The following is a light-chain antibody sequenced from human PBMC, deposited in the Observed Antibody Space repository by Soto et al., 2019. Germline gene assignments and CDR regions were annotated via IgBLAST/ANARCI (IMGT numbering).Light chain of an antibody. Sequence: QSALTQPASVSGSPGQSITISCTGTSSDVGSYNIVSWYQQHPGKAPKLMIYEGSKRPSGVSNRFSGSKSGNTASLTISGLQAEDEADYYCCSYAGSFYVFGTGTKLTVL. CDR1: SSDVGSYNI. CDR2: EGS. J-gene: IGLJ1*01. CDR3: CSYAGSFYV. V-gene: IGLV2-23*01.